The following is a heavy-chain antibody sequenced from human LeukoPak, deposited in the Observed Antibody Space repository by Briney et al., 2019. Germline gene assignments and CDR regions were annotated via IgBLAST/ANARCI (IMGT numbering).Heavy chain of an antibody. CDR2: IKQDGSEK. V-gene: IGHV3-7*01. Sequence: PGGSLRLSCAASGFTFSSYWMSWVRQAPGKGLEWVANIKQDGSEKYYVDSVKGRFTISRDNAKNSLYLQMNSLRAEDTAVYCCARDKMDDHVGWNWFDPWGQGTLVTVSS. J-gene: IGHJ5*02. CDR1: GFTFSSYW. CDR3: ARDKMDDHVGWNWFDP. D-gene: IGHD5-24*01.